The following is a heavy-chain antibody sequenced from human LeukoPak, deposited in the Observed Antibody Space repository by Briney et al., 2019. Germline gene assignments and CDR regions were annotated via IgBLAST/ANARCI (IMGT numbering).Heavy chain of an antibody. V-gene: IGHV4-59*01. D-gene: IGHD5-18*01. CDR3: ARDTWIHLWRWFDP. CDR1: GGSINDSP. Sequence: SETLSLTCTVSGGSINDSPWSWIRQSPGQGLEWIGYIYYTGDSKYNPSLKSRVTISIDTSKNQFSLKLSSVTAADTAVYYCARDTWIHLWRWFDPWGQGTLVTVSS. J-gene: IGHJ5*02. CDR2: IYYTGDS.